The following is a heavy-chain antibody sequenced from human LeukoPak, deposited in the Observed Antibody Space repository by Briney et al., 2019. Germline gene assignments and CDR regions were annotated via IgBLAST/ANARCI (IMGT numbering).Heavy chain of an antibody. V-gene: IGHV1-18*01. Sequence: ASVKVSCKASGYTFTSFGISWVRQAPGQGLEWTGWIGAYNGNTNYAQKFQGRVTMTTDTSTSTAYMELSSLRSEDTAVYYCAREARTSITMHAFDIWGQGTMVTVSS. CDR1: GYTFTSFG. D-gene: IGHD3-10*01. CDR2: IGAYNGNT. J-gene: IGHJ3*02. CDR3: AREARTSITMHAFDI.